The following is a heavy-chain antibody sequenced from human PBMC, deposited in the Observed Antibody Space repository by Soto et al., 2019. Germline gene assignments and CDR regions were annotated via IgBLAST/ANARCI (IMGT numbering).Heavy chain of an antibody. J-gene: IGHJ6*02. V-gene: IGHV1-18*01. CDR2: ISAYNGNT. CDR3: ARDFCLWGSYICGMDV. D-gene: IGHD3-16*01. Sequence: QVQLVQSGAEVKKPGASVKVSCKASGYTFTSYGISWVRQAPGQGLEWMGWISAYNGNTNYAQKLQGRVTMTTETSTSTAYMELRSLRSDDTAVYYCARDFCLWGSYICGMDVWGQGTTVTVSS. CDR1: GYTFTSYG.